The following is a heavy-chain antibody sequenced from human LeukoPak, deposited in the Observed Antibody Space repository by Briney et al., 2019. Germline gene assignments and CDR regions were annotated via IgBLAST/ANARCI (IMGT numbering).Heavy chain of an antibody. D-gene: IGHD6-13*01. J-gene: IGHJ4*02. CDR2: ISTGSVYL. Sequence: GGSLRLSCAASGFTFSGSTMIWVRQAPGKGLEWVSSISTGSVYLEYTDSVKGRFTISRDNSKNTLYLQMNSLRAEDTAVYYCARGTAVALDAVDYWGQGTLVTVSS. CDR1: GFTFSGST. V-gene: IGHV3-21*04. CDR3: ARGTAVALDAVDY.